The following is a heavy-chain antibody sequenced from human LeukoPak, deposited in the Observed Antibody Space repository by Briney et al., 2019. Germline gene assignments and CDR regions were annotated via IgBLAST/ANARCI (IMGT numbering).Heavy chain of an antibody. D-gene: IGHD2-21*01. CDR2: IYYSGST. V-gene: IGHV4-59*01. CDR1: GGSISSYY. J-gene: IGHJ4*02. Sequence: SETLSLTCTVSGGSISSYYWSWIRQPPGKGLEWIGYIYYSGSTNYNPSLKSRVTISVDTSKNQFSLKLSSVTAADTAVYYCARSESVWPLFAYWGQGTLVTVSS. CDR3: ARSESVWPLFAY.